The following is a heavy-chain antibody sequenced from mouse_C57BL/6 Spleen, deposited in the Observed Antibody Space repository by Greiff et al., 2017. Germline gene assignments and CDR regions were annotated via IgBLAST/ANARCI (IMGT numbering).Heavy chain of an antibody. V-gene: IGHV2-6*01. CDR3: ASDILTGTPFAY. CDR1: GFSLTSYG. D-gene: IGHD1-1*01. J-gene: IGHJ3*01. Sequence: VKLMEPGPGLVAPSQSLSITCTVSGFSLTSYGVDWVRQSPGKGLAWLGVIWGVGSTNYNSALKSRLSISKDNSKSQVFLKMNSLQTDDTAMYYCASDILTGTPFAYWGQGTLVTVSA. CDR2: IWGVGST.